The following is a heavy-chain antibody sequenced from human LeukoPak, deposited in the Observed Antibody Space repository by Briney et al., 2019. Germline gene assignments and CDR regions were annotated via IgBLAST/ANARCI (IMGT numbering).Heavy chain of an antibody. CDR3: ARGYYGDPVAFDY. D-gene: IGHD3-10*01. V-gene: IGHV3-74*03. Sequence: GGSLRLSCAASGFTFTSYNMHWVRQVSGKGLVWVSRITTGVSTTMYADSVKGRFTISRDNAENTVHLQMSSLRAEDTAIYYCARGYYGDPVAFDYWGQGTLVTVS. CDR2: ITTGVSTT. CDR1: GFTFTSYN. J-gene: IGHJ4*02.